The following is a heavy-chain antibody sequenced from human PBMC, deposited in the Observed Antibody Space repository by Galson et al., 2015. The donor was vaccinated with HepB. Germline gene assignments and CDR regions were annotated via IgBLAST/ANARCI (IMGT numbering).Heavy chain of an antibody. V-gene: IGHV1-24*01. Sequence: SVKVSCKVSGYTLTELSMHWVRQAPGKGLEWMGGFDPEDGETIYAQKFQGRVTMTEDTSTDTAYMELSSLRSEDTAVYYCATAQYYYDSSGYFDYWGQGTLVTVSS. CDR1: GYTLTELS. D-gene: IGHD3-22*01. J-gene: IGHJ4*02. CDR3: ATAQYYYDSSGYFDY. CDR2: FDPEDGET.